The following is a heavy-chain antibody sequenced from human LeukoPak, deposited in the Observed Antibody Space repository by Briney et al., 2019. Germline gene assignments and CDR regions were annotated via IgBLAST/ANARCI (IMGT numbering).Heavy chain of an antibody. J-gene: IGHJ4*02. V-gene: IGHV4-59*08. Sequence: SETLSLTCTVSGGSISSYYWTWIRQPPGKGLGLEWIGYIYYSGGTNYNPSLKSRVTISIDTSKNQVSLKLSSVTAADTAVYYCARLWDSSSSLDYWGQGTLVTASS. CDR3: ARLWDSSSSLDY. CDR1: GGSISSYY. CDR2: IYYSGGT. D-gene: IGHD6-6*01.